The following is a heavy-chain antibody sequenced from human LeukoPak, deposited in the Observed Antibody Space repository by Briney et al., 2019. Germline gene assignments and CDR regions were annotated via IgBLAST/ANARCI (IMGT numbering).Heavy chain of an antibody. CDR3: ARGALSGVNDP. V-gene: IGHV3-53*05. Sequence: GGSLRLSCAASGFTVSSNYMSWVRQAPGKGLEWVSVIYSGGSTYYADSVKGRFTISRDNSKNTLYLQMNSLRSEDTAVYYCARGALSGVNDPWGQGTLVTVSS. J-gene: IGHJ5*02. CDR1: GFTVSSNY. CDR2: IYSGGST. D-gene: IGHD2-8*01.